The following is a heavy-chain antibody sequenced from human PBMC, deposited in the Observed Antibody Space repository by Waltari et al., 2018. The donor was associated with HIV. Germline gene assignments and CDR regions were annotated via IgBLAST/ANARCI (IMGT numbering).Heavy chain of an antibody. D-gene: IGHD3-3*01. J-gene: IGHJ4*02. Sequence: QVQLVESGGGVVQPGRSLRLSCAASGFTFSRYAMHWVRQAPGKGLEWVAVISYDVSNKYYADSVKGRFTISRDNSKNTLYLQMNSLRVEDTAVYYCARGKNWSGYKFDYWGQGTLVTVSS. CDR3: ARGKNWSGYKFDY. CDR1: GFTFSRYA. CDR2: ISYDVSNK. V-gene: IGHV3-30*04.